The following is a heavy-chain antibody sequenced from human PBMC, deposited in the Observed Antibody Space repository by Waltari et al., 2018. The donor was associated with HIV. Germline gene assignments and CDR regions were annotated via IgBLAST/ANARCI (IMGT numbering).Heavy chain of an antibody. J-gene: IGHJ4*02. CDR1: GFTFNPYA. D-gene: IGHD3-16*01. V-gene: IGHV3-30*18. Sequence: QVQLVESGGGVVQPGRSLRLSCAASGFTFNPYAMHWVRQAPGKGVELVAMISFDLTNKFYADSVSGRFTSSRDNSKNTLYLQMNNLRSEDTAVYYCAKDRTLRMMGYYFDNWGQGTLVTVSS. CDR3: AKDRTLRMMGYYFDN. CDR2: ISFDLTNK.